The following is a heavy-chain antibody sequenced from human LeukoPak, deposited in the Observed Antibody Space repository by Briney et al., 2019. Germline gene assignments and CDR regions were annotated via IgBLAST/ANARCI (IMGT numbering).Heavy chain of an antibody. CDR1: GYTFTSYA. J-gene: IGHJ4*02. D-gene: IGHD6-19*01. V-gene: IGHV1-18*01. CDR2: ISAYNGNT. Sequence: ASVKVSCKASGYTFTSYAMNWVRQAPGQGLEWMGWISAYNGNTNYAQKLQGRVTMTTDTSTSTAYMELRSLRSDDTAVYYCARDPSIAVAGTFDYWGQGTLVTVSS. CDR3: ARDPSIAVAGTFDY.